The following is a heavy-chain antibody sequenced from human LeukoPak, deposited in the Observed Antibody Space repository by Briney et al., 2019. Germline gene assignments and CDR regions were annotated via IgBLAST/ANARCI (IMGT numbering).Heavy chain of an antibody. CDR1: GGSISSYY. CDR2: IYTSGST. Sequence: SETLSLTCTVSGGSISSYYWSWIRQPAGKGLEWIGRIYTSGSTNYNPSLKSRVTISVDTSKNQFSLKLSSVTAADTAVYYCARDIGYCSSTSCYIWGQGTLVTVSS. J-gene: IGHJ4*02. D-gene: IGHD2-2*02. V-gene: IGHV4-4*07. CDR3: ARDIGYCSSTSCYI.